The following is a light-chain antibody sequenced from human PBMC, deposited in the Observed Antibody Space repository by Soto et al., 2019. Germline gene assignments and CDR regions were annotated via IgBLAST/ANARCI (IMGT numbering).Light chain of an antibody. CDR1: HDIGSY. CDR2: GAS. Sequence: AIRMTQSPSSLSAPTGDRVAIACRASHDIGSYLAWYQQKPGQAPDLLIYGASTLQSGVPSRFSGGGSGTNFALTIRCLQSGDFATYYCQHYNNYPWTCGKGTEVEVK. CDR3: QHYNNYPWT. V-gene: IGKV1-8*01. J-gene: IGKJ1*01.